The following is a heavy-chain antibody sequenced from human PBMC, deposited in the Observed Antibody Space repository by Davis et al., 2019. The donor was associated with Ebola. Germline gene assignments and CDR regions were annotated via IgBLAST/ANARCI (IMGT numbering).Heavy chain of an antibody. J-gene: IGHJ4*02. V-gene: IGHV4-59*08. CDR3: ARLDVSTNDNLFDY. CDR1: GDSISSYY. D-gene: IGHD3-22*01. Sequence: PSETLSLTCTVSGDSISSYYWSWLRQPPGKGLEWMGYIHSSGASDYNPSLNSRVTISLDTSKNQFSLKLTSVSATDTAFYYCARLDVSTNDNLFDYWGQGILVTVSS. CDR2: IHSSGAS.